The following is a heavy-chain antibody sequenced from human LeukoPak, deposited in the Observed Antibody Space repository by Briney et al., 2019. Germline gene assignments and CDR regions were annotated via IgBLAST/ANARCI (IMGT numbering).Heavy chain of an antibody. J-gene: IGHJ3*02. CDR2: IYYTGNT. CDR1: GDSIIGYY. V-gene: IGHV4-39*07. Sequence: SETLSLTCSVSGDSIIGYYWGWTRQPPGKGLEWIGNIYYTGNTYYNSSLKSRVTISLDTSKNQFSLKVISMTAADTAAYYCTKSGGYGLIRICGRGTMVTVSS. D-gene: IGHD3-22*01. CDR3: TKSGGYGLIRI.